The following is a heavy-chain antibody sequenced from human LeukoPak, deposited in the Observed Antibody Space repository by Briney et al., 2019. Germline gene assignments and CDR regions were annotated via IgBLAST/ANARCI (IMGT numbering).Heavy chain of an antibody. CDR1: GYTFTAYS. Sequence: GASLKVSCKASGYTFTAYSMHWVRQAPGQGLEWMGWINPNSGVTNYAQKFQGRVTMTRDTSISTAYMELSSLRSDDTAVYYCAREPPGYGGPWGQGTLVTVSS. J-gene: IGHJ5*02. CDR3: AREPPGYGGP. CDR2: INPNSGVT. V-gene: IGHV1-2*02. D-gene: IGHD4-23*01.